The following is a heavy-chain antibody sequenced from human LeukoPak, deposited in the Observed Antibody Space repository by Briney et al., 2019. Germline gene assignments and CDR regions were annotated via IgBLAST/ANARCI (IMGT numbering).Heavy chain of an antibody. CDR2: IYYSGST. D-gene: IGHD3-3*01. J-gene: IGHJ3*02. Sequence: ETLSLTCTVSGGSISSSSYYWGWIRQPPGKGLEWIGSIYYSGSTYYNPSLKSRVTISVDTSKNQFSLKLSSVTAADTAVYYCARAKLYMDFWSNAFDIWGQGTMVTVSS. V-gene: IGHV4-39*01. CDR1: GGSISSSSYY. CDR3: ARAKLYMDFWSNAFDI.